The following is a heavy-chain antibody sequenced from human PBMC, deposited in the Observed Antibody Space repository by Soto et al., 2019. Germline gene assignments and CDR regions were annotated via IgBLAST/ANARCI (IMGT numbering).Heavy chain of an antibody. Sequence: ASVKVSCKASGYTFTGYYMHWVRQAPGQGLEWMGWINPNSGGTNYAQKFQGWVTMTRDTSISTAYMELSRLRSDDTAVYYCARDSGTAVAGPNWFDPWGQGTLVTVSS. CDR1: GYTFTGYY. CDR2: INPNSGGT. CDR3: ARDSGTAVAGPNWFDP. V-gene: IGHV1-2*04. D-gene: IGHD6-19*01. J-gene: IGHJ5*02.